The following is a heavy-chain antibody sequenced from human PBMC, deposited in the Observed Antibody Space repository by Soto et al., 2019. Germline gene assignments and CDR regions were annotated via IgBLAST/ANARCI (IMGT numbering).Heavy chain of an antibody. V-gene: IGHV3-30*18. Sequence: QVQLVESGGGVVQPGRSLRLSCAASGFTFSSYGMHWVRQAPGKGLEWVAVISYDGSNKYYADSVKGRFTISRDNSKNTLYLQMNSLRAEDTAVYYCAKDLGDGSWGQGTMVNVSS. CDR1: GFTFSSYG. CDR3: AKDLGDGS. J-gene: IGHJ3*01. CDR2: ISYDGSNK. D-gene: IGHD3-3*01.